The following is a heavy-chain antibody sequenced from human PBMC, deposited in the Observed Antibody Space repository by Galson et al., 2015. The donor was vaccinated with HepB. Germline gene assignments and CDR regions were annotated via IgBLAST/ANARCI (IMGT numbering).Heavy chain of an antibody. CDR1: GFTFSSYA. CDR3: AKEGYYGSGSYSYFQH. Sequence: SLRLSCAASGFTFSSYAMSWVRQAPGKGLEWVSAISGSGGSTYYADSVKGRFTISRDNSKNTLYLQINSLRAEDTAVYYCAKEGYYGSGSYSYFQHWGQGTLVTVSS. J-gene: IGHJ1*01. V-gene: IGHV3-23*01. CDR2: ISGSGGST. D-gene: IGHD3-10*01.